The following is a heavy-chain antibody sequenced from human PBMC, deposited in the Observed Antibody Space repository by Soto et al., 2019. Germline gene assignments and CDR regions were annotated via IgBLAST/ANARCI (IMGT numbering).Heavy chain of an antibody. J-gene: IGHJ4*02. CDR2: IGPAGDT. CDR3: ARGQEVGAHFFDS. Sequence: GGSLRLSFEASGFTCIGFDMHWVRQPTGKGLEWVSTIGPAGDTYYAVSVNGRFTISRDNAKISLSLQMNSLRAGDTAVYFCARGQEVGAHFFDSWGQGTKVTV. CDR1: GFTCIGFD. D-gene: IGHD2-15*01. V-gene: IGHV3-13*01.